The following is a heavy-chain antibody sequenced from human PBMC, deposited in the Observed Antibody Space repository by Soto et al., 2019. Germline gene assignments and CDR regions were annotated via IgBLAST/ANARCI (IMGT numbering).Heavy chain of an antibody. Sequence: ASVKVSCKASGYTFTSYDINWVRQATGQGLEWMGWMNPNSGNTGYAQKFQGRVTMTRNTSISTAYMELSSLRSEDTAVYYCARDPGWASNDYGDYVHYYYYMDVWGKGTTVTVSS. CDR1: GYTFTSYD. D-gene: IGHD4-17*01. V-gene: IGHV1-8*01. CDR2: MNPNSGNT. J-gene: IGHJ6*03. CDR3: ARDPGWASNDYGDYVHYYYYMDV.